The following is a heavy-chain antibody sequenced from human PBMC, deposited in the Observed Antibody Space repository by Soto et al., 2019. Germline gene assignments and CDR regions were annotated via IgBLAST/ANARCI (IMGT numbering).Heavy chain of an antibody. CDR2: TRNKANSYTT. CDR3: ARVANAYNYDY. Sequence: GSLRLSCAASGFTFSDHYMDWVLQAPGEGLEWVGRTRNKANSYTTEYAASVKGRFTISRDGSKNSLYLQMNSLKTEDTAVYYCARVANAYNYDYWGQGTLVTVSS. CDR1: GFTFSDHY. V-gene: IGHV3-72*01. D-gene: IGHD1-1*01. J-gene: IGHJ4*02.